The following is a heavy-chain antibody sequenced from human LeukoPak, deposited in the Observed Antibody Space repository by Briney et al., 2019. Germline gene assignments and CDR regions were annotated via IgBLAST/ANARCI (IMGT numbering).Heavy chain of an antibody. Sequence: GGSLRLSCAASGFTFSDYAMHWVRQAPGKELEYVSAISSNGGSIHYANSVKGRFTISRDNSKNTLYLQMDSLRAEDMAVYYCAKEIYGDSTGGRFQHWGQGTLVTVSS. CDR3: AKEIYGDSTGGRFQH. V-gene: IGHV3-64*01. J-gene: IGHJ1*01. D-gene: IGHD4-17*01. CDR2: ISSNGGSI. CDR1: GFTFSDYA.